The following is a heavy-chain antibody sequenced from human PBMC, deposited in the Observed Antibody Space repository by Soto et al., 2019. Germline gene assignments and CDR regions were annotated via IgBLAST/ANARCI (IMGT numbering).Heavy chain of an antibody. D-gene: IGHD3-10*01. CDR3: ANGRATYGLLTHDY. Sequence: EVQLLESGGGLVQPGGSLRLSCASSGFSFRNYAMSWVRQAPGKWLEWISTLTGSSSNIYYADSVKGRFAISRDNSRNTLYLQMNSLTAEDTAVYYCANGRATYGLLTHDYWGQGTLVTVSS. J-gene: IGHJ4*02. CDR1: GFSFRNYA. V-gene: IGHV3-23*01. CDR2: LTGSSSNI.